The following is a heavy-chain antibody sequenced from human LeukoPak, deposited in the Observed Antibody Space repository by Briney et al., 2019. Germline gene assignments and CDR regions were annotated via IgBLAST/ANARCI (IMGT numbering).Heavy chain of an antibody. D-gene: IGHD3-9*01. J-gene: IGHJ4*02. CDR2: ISSSSSYI. CDR3: ARDAGEYYDILTGYYNYEDY. Sequence: GGSLRLSYAASGFTFSSYSMNWVRQAPGKGLEWVSSISSSSSYIYYADSVKGRFTISRDNAKNSLYLQMNSLRAEDTAVYYCARDAGEYYDILTGYYNYEDYWGQGTLVTVSS. CDR1: GFTFSSYS. V-gene: IGHV3-21*01.